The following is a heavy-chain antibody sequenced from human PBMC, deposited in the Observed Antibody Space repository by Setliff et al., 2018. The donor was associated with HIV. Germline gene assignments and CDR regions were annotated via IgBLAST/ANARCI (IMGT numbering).Heavy chain of an antibody. D-gene: IGHD3-16*01. CDR2: VIPMFGIT. V-gene: IGHV1-69*05. CDR3: ATGYYDYSGHYYFDY. CDR1: GGTFTNHG. Sequence: SVKVSCKASGGTFTNHGIGWVRQAPGRRLEWLGGVIPMFGITNDGQKFQGRVALTTDESTSTVFMELSSLTSDDTAIYYCATGYYDYSGHYYFDYWGQGTLVTVSS. J-gene: IGHJ4*02.